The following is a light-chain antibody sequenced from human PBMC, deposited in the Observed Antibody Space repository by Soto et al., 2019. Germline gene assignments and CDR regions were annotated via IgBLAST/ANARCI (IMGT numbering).Light chain of an antibody. Sequence: EIVMTQSPVTLSVSPGERATLSCRASQSVRSTYLAWYQQKPGQAPRLLIFGVSNRAAGIPARFSGSGSGTGFTLTISSLQSEDFAVYYCQQYGDWPLTFGGGTKVEIK. J-gene: IGKJ4*01. CDR2: GVS. CDR1: QSVRSTY. CDR3: QQYGDWPLT. V-gene: IGKV3-15*01.